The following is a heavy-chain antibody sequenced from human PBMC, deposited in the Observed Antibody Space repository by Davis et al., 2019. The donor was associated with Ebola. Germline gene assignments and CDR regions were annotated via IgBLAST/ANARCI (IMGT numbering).Heavy chain of an antibody. D-gene: IGHD1-26*01. CDR2: VRSDGHNT. J-gene: IGHJ4*02. CDR1: GFSFSNYT. CDR3: VKGIVGTAKVY. V-gene: IGHV3-64D*08. Sequence: GGSLRLSCSAAGFSFSNYTMHWVRQAPGKGLECVSAVRSDGHNTYYADSVTGRFTISRDNSKNTLYLQMSSLRTEDTAVYYCVKGIVGTAKVYWGQGTLVTVSS.